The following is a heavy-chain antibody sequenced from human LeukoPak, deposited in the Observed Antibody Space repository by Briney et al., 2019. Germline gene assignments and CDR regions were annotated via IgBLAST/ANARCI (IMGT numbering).Heavy chain of an antibody. V-gene: IGHV1-18*01. D-gene: IGHD4-17*01. CDR1: GYTFTSYG. Sequence: GASVKVSCKASGYTFTSYGISWVRQAPGQGLEWMGWISAYNGNTNYAQKLQGRVTMTTDTSTSTAYMELRSLRSDDTAVYYCATAPQGDYGDPNWFDPWGQGTLVTVSS. CDR3: ATAPQGDYGDPNWFDP. J-gene: IGHJ5*02. CDR2: ISAYNGNT.